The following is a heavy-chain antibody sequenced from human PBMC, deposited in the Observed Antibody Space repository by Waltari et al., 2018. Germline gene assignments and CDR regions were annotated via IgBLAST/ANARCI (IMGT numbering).Heavy chain of an antibody. CDR3: ARVVRPTYYDFWSGYYLDY. CDR2: IKQDGSEK. V-gene: IGHV3-7*01. Sequence: EVQLVESGGGLVQPGGSLRLSCAASGFTFSSYWMSWVRQAPGKGREWVANIKQDGSEKYYVDSVKGRFTISRDNAKNSLYLQMNSLRAEDTAVYYCARVVRPTYYDFWSGYYLDYWGQGTLVTVSS. D-gene: IGHD3-3*01. CDR1: GFTFSSYW. J-gene: IGHJ4*02.